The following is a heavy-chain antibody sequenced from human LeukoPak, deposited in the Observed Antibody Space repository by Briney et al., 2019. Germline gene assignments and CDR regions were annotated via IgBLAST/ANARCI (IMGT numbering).Heavy chain of an antibody. D-gene: IGHD1-26*01. CDR1: GGTFSSYA. J-gene: IGHJ1*01. Sequence: SVKVSCNASGGTFSSYAISWVRQAPGQGLEWMGGIIPIFGTANYAQKFQGRVTITTDESTSTAYMELSSLRSEDTAVYYCARVGGSYEEYFQHWGQGTLVTVSS. CDR2: IIPIFGTA. V-gene: IGHV1-69*05. CDR3: ARVGGSYEEYFQH.